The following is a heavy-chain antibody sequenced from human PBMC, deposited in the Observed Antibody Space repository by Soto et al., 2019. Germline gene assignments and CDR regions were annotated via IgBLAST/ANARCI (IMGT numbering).Heavy chain of an antibody. Sequence: SETLSLTCTVSGGSISSSSYYWGWIRQPPGKGLEWIGSIYYSGSTYYNPSLKSRVTISVDTSKNQFSLKLSSVTAADTAVYYCARHRAYSSSLLNWFDPWGQGTLVTVSS. J-gene: IGHJ5*02. CDR2: IYYSGST. D-gene: IGHD6-13*01. CDR1: GGSISSSSYY. CDR3: ARHRAYSSSLLNWFDP. V-gene: IGHV4-39*01.